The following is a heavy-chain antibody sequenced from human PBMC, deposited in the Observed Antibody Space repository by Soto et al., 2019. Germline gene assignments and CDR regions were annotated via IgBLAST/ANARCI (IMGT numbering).Heavy chain of an antibody. CDR1: GGSISSYY. Sequence: SETLSLTCTVSGGSISSYYWSWIRQPPGKGLEWIGYIYYSGSTNYNPSLKSRVTISVDTSKNQFSLKLSSVTAADTAVYYCAREGAHGGNSYYYYGMDVWGQGTTVTVSS. J-gene: IGHJ6*02. V-gene: IGHV4-59*01. CDR2: IYYSGST. D-gene: IGHD2-21*02. CDR3: AREGAHGGNSYYYYGMDV.